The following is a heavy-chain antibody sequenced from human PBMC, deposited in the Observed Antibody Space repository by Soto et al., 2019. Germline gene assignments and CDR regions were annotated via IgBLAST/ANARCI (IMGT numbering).Heavy chain of an antibody. Sequence: QLHRVQSGAEVRNPGSSVKFSCKASGGTFTSYAISWVRQSLGQGLEWMGGIIPIFGSANYAQKFKGRVTITADESTSTAYMELSSLRSEDTAVYYCARSLSRVFDWFDPWGQGTLVTVSS. CDR3: ARSLSRVFDWFDP. J-gene: IGHJ5*02. V-gene: IGHV1-69*01. CDR2: IIPIFGSA. CDR1: GGTFTSYA.